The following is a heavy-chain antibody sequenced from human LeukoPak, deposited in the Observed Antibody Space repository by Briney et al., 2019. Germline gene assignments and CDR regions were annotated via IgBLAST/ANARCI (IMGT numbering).Heavy chain of an antibody. CDR1: GYTFTGYY. V-gene: IGHV1-2*04. Sequence: GASVKVSCKASGYTFTGYYMHWVRQAPGQGLEWMGWINPNSGGTNYAQKFQGWVTMTRDTSISTAYMEPSRLRSDDTAVYYCARGLSSTSCCYFDYWGQGTLVTVSS. D-gene: IGHD2-2*01. J-gene: IGHJ4*02. CDR2: INPNSGGT. CDR3: ARGLSSTSCCYFDY.